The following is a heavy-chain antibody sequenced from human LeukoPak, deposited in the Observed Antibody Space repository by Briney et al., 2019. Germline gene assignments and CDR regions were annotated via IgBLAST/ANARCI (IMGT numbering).Heavy chain of an antibody. Sequence: PLASVKVSCKTSGYTFSDYYIHWIRQAPGQGLEWVGWINPNSGDTDYAQKFQGRVTVTRDTSISTAYMELGRLRSDDTAVYYCARGVFSTYSYGFDNFQDWGQGTLVTVSS. D-gene: IGHD5-18*01. CDR3: ARGVFSTYSYGFDNFQD. CDR2: INPNSGDT. J-gene: IGHJ4*02. CDR1: GYTFSDYY. V-gene: IGHV1-2*02.